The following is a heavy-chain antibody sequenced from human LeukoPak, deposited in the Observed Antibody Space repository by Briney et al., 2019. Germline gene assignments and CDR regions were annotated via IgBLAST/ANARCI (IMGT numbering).Heavy chain of an antibody. CDR3: ARGGGYSGYEDY. CDR1: GGTFSSYA. CDR2: IIPIFDTA. J-gene: IGHJ4*02. Sequence: GASVKVSCKASGGTFSSYAISWVRQAPGQGLEWMGGIIPIFDTANYAQKFQGRVTITADESTSTAYMELSSLRAEDTAVYYCARGGGYSGYEDYWGQATMVTVFS. V-gene: IGHV1-69*01. D-gene: IGHD5-12*01.